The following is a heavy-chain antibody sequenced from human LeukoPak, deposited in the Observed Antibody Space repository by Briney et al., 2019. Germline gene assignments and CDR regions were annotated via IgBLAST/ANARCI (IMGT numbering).Heavy chain of an antibody. D-gene: IGHD6-13*01. J-gene: IGHJ4*02. CDR3: ARRSGSSWSSFDY. CDR1: GFTFNNHA. V-gene: IGHV3-23*01. CDR2: ISGFGGST. Sequence: GGSLRLSCAASGFTFNNHAMNWVRQAPGKGLEWVSGISGFGGSTYYAPSVKGRLTISRDNFGNMLYLHLDSLRVEDTAIYYCARRSGSSWSSFDYWGQGALVTVSS.